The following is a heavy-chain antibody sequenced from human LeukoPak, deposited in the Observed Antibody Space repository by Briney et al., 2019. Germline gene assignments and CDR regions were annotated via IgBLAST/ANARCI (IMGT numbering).Heavy chain of an antibody. CDR3: ARRRSGSADFDY. CDR1: GGSISSGSYY. D-gene: IGHD3-10*01. CDR2: IYTSGST. Sequence: PSETLSLTCTVSGGSISSGSYYWSWIRQPAGKGLEWIGRIYTSGSTNYNPSLKSRVTISVDTSKNQFSLKLSSVTAADTAVYYCARRRSGSADFDYWGQGTLVTVSS. V-gene: IGHV4-61*02. J-gene: IGHJ4*02.